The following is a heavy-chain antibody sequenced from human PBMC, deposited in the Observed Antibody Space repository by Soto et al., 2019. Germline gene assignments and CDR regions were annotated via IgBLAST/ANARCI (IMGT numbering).Heavy chain of an antibody. D-gene: IGHD3-3*01. J-gene: IGHJ4*02. CDR2: ISAYNGNT. CDR1: GYTFTSYG. Sequence: GASVKVSCKASGYTFTSYGISWVRQAPGQGLEWMGWISAYNGNTNYAQKLQGRVTMTTDTSTSTAYMELRSLRSDDTAVYYCARTTGIVTIFGVVINGFDYWGQGTLVTVSS. CDR3: ARTTGIVTIFGVVINGFDY. V-gene: IGHV1-18*01.